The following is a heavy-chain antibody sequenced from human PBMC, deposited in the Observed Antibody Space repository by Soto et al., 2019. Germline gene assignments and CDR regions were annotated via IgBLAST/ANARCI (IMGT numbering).Heavy chain of an antibody. J-gene: IGHJ5*02. Sequence: ASVKVSCKASGYTFTSYAMHWVRQAPGQRLEWMGWINAGNGNTKYSQKFQGRVTITRDTSASTAYMELSSLRSEDTAVYYCARDWGATTVSLNWFDPWGQGTPVTVSS. CDR3: ARDWGATTVSLNWFDP. V-gene: IGHV1-3*01. CDR2: INAGNGNT. CDR1: GYTFTSYA. D-gene: IGHD4-17*01.